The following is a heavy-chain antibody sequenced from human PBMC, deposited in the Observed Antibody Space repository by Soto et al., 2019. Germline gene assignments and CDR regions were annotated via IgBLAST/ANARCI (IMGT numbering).Heavy chain of an antibody. Sequence: SETLSLTCAVYGGSFSGYYWSWIRQPPGKGLEWIGEINHSGSTNYNPSLKSRVTISGDTSKNQFSLKLSSVTAADTAVYYCARVGGGPGSSSSGDNWFDPWGQGTLVTVSS. D-gene: IGHD6-6*01. J-gene: IGHJ5*02. CDR1: GGSFSGYY. CDR2: INHSGST. V-gene: IGHV4-34*01. CDR3: ARVGGGPGSSSSGDNWFDP.